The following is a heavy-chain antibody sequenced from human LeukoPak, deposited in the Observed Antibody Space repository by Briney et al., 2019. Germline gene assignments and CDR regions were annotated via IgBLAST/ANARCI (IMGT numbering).Heavy chain of an antibody. J-gene: IGHJ4*02. D-gene: IGHD6-13*01. Sequence: PSETLSLTCTVSGGSISSYYWSWIRQPPGKGLEWIGEINHSGSTNYNPSLKSRVTISVDTSKNQFSLKLSSVTAADTAVYYCASWAAAGDYFDYWGQGTLVTVSS. CDR1: GGSISSYY. CDR3: ASWAAAGDYFDY. V-gene: IGHV4-34*01. CDR2: INHSGST.